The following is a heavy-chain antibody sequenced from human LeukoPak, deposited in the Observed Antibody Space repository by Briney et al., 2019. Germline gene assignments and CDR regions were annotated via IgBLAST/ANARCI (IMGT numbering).Heavy chain of an antibody. J-gene: IGHJ3*02. D-gene: IGHD3-22*01. CDR1: GFTFSSYG. CDR3: AKDRGDYYDSSGYYSGGFDI. Sequence: GGSLRLSCAASGFTFSSYGMHWVRQAPGKGLEWVAVISYDGSNKYYADSVKGRFTISRDNSKKTLYLQMNSLRAEDTAVYHCAKDRGDYYDSSGYYSGGFDIWGQGTMVTVSS. CDR2: ISYDGSNK. V-gene: IGHV3-30*18.